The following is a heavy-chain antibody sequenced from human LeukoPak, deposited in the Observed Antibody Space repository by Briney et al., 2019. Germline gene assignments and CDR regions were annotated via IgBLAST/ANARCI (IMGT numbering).Heavy chain of an antibody. CDR3: ARQWQSTGFAY. V-gene: IGHV4-38-2*01. CDR2: IYHSGST. J-gene: IGHJ4*02. CDR1: GYSISSGYY. Sequence: SETLSLTCAVSGYSISSGYYWGWIRQPPGKGLEWIGSIYHSGSTHYNSSLKSRITISVDTSKDQFSLKLTSVTAADTAMYYCARQWQSTGFAYWGEGSLVTVSS. D-gene: IGHD2-2*01.